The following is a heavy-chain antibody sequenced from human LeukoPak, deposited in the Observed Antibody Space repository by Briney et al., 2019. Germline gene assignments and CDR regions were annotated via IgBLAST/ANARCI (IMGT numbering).Heavy chain of an antibody. CDR2: IYYSGST. J-gene: IGHJ5*02. Sequence: PSETLSLTCTVSGGSISSSSYYWGWIRQPPGKGLEWIGSIYYSGSTNYNPSLKSRVTISVDTSKNQFSLKLSSVTAADTAVYYCAREEWLQNWFDPWGQGTLVTVSS. CDR1: GGSISSSSYY. D-gene: IGHD5-12*01. CDR3: AREEWLQNWFDP. V-gene: IGHV4-39*07.